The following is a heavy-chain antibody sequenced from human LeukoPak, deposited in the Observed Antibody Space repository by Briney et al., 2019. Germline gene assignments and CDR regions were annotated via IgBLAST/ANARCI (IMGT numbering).Heavy chain of an antibody. J-gene: IGHJ4*02. CDR2: ISYDGSNK. V-gene: IGHV3-30*18. CDR1: GFTFSSYG. Sequence: GGSLRLSCAASGFTFSSYGMHWVRQAPGKGLEWVAVISYDGSNKYYADSVKGRFTISRDNSKNTLYLQMNSLRAEDTAVYYCAKDGSDYGGNSDFDYWGQGTLVTVSS. D-gene: IGHD4-23*01. CDR3: AKDGSDYGGNSDFDY.